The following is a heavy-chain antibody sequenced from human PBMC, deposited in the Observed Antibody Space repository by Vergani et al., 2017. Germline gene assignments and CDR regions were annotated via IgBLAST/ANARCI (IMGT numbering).Heavy chain of an antibody. D-gene: IGHD3-10*01. V-gene: IGHV4-34*01. CDR1: GGSFSGYY. J-gene: IGHJ4*02. CDR3: ARVGRYIRSGHFDY. CDR2: INHSGST. Sequence: QVQLQQWGAGLLQPSETLSLTCAVYGGSFSGYYWSWIRQPPGKGLEWVGEINHSGSTNYNRSLKSRVIISVDTSKNQFSLKLRSVTAADTAVYYCARVGRYIRSGHFDYWGQGTLVTVSS.